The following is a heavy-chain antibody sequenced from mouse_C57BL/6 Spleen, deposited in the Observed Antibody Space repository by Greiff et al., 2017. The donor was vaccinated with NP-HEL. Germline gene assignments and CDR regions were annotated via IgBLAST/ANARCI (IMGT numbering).Heavy chain of an antibody. CDR2: INPGSGGT. CDR1: GYAFTNYL. J-gene: IGHJ3*01. D-gene: IGHD2-1*01. V-gene: IGHV1-54*01. Sequence: VQLQQSGAELVRPGTSVKVSCKASGYAFTNYLIEWVKQRPGQGLEWIGVINPGSGGTNYNEKFKGKATLTADKSSSTAYMQLSSLTSEDSAVYFCARRGSTMVPFAYWGQGTLVTVSA. CDR3: ARRGSTMVPFAY.